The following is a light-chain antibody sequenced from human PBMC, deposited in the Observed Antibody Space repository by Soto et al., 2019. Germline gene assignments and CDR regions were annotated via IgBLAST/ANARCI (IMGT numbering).Light chain of an antibody. CDR1: SSDIGGYNY. J-gene: IGLJ2*01. CDR3: SSYTSSSTLV. Sequence: QSALTQPASVSGSPGQSITISCTGASSDIGGYNYVSWYQQHPGKAPKLMIYDVTKWPSGVSHRFSGYKSGNTTSLTISGLQPEDEADYYCSSYTSSSTLVFGGGTQLTVL. CDR2: DVT. V-gene: IGLV2-14*01.